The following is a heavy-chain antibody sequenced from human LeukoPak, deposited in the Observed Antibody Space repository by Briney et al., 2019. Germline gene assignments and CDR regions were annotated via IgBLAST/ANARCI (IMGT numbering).Heavy chain of an antibody. D-gene: IGHD1-1*01. J-gene: IGHJ5*02. V-gene: IGHV3-33*05. CDR3: ARDHGMRKTNFWFDP. CDR2: ISYDGNNK. CDR1: GFTFSSYG. Sequence: GGSLRLSCAASGFTFSSYGMHWVRQAPGKGLEWVAGISYDGNNKYFADSLKGRFTISRDNSKITLHLQMNSLRAEDTAVYYCARDHGMRKTNFWFDPWGQGTLVTVSS.